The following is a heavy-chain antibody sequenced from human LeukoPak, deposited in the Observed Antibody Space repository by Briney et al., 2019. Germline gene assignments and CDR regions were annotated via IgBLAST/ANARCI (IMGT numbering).Heavy chain of an antibody. Sequence: GASVKVSCKASGYTFTSCDINWVRQATGQGLEWMGWMIPNSGNTGYAQKFQGRVTITRNTSISTAYMELSSLRSEDTAVYYCARGPRYYDFWSGYYRGYYFDYWGQGTLVTVPS. D-gene: IGHD3-3*01. V-gene: IGHV1-8*03. CDR2: MIPNSGNT. CDR3: ARGPRYYDFWSGYYRGYYFDY. J-gene: IGHJ4*02. CDR1: GYTFTSCD.